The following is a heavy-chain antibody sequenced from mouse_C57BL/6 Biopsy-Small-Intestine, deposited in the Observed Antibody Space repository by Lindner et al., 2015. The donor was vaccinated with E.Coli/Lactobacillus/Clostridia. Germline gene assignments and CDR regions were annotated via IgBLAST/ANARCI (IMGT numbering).Heavy chain of an antibody. J-gene: IGHJ3*01. CDR3: AREERDVSTITDD. V-gene: IGHV1S61*01. CDR1: GGTFSSFP. D-gene: IGHD1-1*01. Sequence: SVKVSCKPSGGTFSSFPISWVRQAPGQGLQWMGKINPLPNIANYAQRFQGRLTITADGSTGTVYMELNSLRSDDTAVYYCAREERDVSTITDDWGQGTLVTVS. CDR2: INPLPNIA.